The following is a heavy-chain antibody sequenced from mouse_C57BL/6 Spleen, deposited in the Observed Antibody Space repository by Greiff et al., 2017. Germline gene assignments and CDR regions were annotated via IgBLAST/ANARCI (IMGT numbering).Heavy chain of an antibody. J-gene: IGHJ3*01. V-gene: IGHV5-17*01. CDR3: ARDGFYDYDAWFAY. Sequence: EVHLVESGGGLVKPGGSLKLSCAASGFTFSDYGMHWVRQAPEKGLEWVAYISSGSSTIYYADTVKGRFTISRDNAKNTLFLQMTSLRSEDTAMYYCARDGFYDYDAWFAYWGQGTLVTVSA. D-gene: IGHD2-4*01. CDR1: GFTFSDYG. CDR2: ISSGSSTI.